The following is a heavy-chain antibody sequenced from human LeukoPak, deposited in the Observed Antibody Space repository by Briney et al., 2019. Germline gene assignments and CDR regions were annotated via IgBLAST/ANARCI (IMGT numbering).Heavy chain of an antibody. J-gene: IGHJ5*02. CDR1: GFSFSDYG. CDR3: AKEGDDYVLDR. V-gene: IGHV3-30*18. Sequence: PGGSLRLSCAASGFSFSDYGMHWVRQVPGKGLEWVAIISYDGSNAYYADSMKGRFTISRDNSKNTVSLQIINMRREDTALYYCAKEGDDYVLDRWGQGTLVTVSA. D-gene: IGHD4-17*01. CDR2: ISYDGSNA.